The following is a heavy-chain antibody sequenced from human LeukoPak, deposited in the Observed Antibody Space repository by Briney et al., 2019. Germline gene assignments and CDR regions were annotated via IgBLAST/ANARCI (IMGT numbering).Heavy chain of an antibody. J-gene: IGHJ3*02. Sequence: ASVKVSCKTSGYTFTGYYMHWVRQAPGQGLEWMGWINPNSGGTNYAQKFQGRVTMTRDTSISTAYMELSRLRSDDTAVYYCARCGWDIVVVPAATEGDDAFDIWGQGTMVTVSS. CDR3: ARCGWDIVVVPAATEGDDAFDI. V-gene: IGHV1-2*02. D-gene: IGHD2-2*01. CDR1: GYTFTGYY. CDR2: INPNSGGT.